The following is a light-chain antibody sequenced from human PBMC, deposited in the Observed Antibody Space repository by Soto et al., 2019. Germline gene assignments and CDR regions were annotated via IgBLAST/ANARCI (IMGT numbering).Light chain of an antibody. CDR1: QSVRSN. J-gene: IGKJ1*01. CDR2: GAF. V-gene: IGKV3-15*01. Sequence: EIVVTQSPITLSVSAGERATPSWRASQSVRSNLAWYQQKNGQAPSLLIYGAFTRATGIPTRFSGTGSGTEFNLTISSLQSEDFALYYCQQYNDWPLTFGQGTKVDIK. CDR3: QQYNDWPLT.